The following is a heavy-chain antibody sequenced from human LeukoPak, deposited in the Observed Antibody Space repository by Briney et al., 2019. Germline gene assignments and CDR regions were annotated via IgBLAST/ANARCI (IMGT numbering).Heavy chain of an antibody. CDR3: GKDLGYYDRSGPRPHGMDV. CDR1: GFTFSSYW. CDR2: ISYDGSNK. Sequence: PGGSLRLSCAASGFTFSSYWMHWVRQAPGKGLEWVAVISYDGSNKYYADSVKGRFTISRDNSKNTLYLQMNSLRAEDTAVYYCGKDLGYYDRSGPRPHGMDVRGQGTTVTVSS. V-gene: IGHV3-30*18. D-gene: IGHD3-22*01. J-gene: IGHJ6*02.